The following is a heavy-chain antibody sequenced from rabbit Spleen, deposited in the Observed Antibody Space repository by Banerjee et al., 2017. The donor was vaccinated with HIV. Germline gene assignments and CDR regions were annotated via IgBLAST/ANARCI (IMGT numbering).Heavy chain of an antibody. CDR3: ARSTYGYIFNL. CDR2: IGSGATGNN. D-gene: IGHD6-1*01. Sequence: QEQLVESGGGLVQPEGSLTLTCTTSGFSFSSRYYMCWVRQAPGKGLEWIGCIGSGATGNNYYASWAKGRFTISKTSSTTLTLQMTSLTAADTATYFCARSTYGYIFNLWGPGTLVTVS. J-gene: IGHJ4*01. CDR1: GFSFSSRYY. V-gene: IGHV1S45*01.